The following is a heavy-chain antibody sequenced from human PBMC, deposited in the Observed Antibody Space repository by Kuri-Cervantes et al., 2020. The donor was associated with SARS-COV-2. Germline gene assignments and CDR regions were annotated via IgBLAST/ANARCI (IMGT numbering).Heavy chain of an antibody. CDR1: GFTFSSYA. CDR3: AKASLGYCSSTSCFPPFDP. D-gene: IGHD2-2*01. V-gene: IGHV3-23*01. Sequence: GGSLRLSCAASGFTFSSYAMSWVRQAPGKGLEWVSAISGSGGSTYYADSVKGRFTISRDNSKNTLYLQMNSLRAEDTAVYYCAKASLGYCSSTSCFPPFDPWGQGTLVTVSS. J-gene: IGHJ5*02. CDR2: ISGSGGST.